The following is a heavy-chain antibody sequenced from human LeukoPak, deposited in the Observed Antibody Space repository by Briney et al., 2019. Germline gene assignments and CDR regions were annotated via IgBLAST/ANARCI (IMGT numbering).Heavy chain of an antibody. CDR2: INSNSGDT. D-gene: IGHD2-2*01. CDR1: GYTFTVYF. Sequence: ASVKVSCKASGYTFTVYFMHWVRQAPGQGLEWMGWINSNSGDTHYPQKFQGRVTMTRDTSISTVYMELSILRSDDTVVYYCTRGPAHGGFDYWGQGTLVTVSS. V-gene: IGHV1-2*02. CDR3: TRGPAHGGFDY. J-gene: IGHJ4*02.